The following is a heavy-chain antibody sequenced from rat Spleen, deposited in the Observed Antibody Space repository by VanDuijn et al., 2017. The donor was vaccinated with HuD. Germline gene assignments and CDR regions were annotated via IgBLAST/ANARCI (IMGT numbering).Heavy chain of an antibody. J-gene: IGHJ2*01. CDR1: GFSFSKYG. CDR2: ITPSGITT. Sequence: EVQLVESGGGLVQPGRSLKLSCAASGFSFSKYGMQWIRQTPTKGLEWVAAITPSGITTDYRDSVKGRFTISRDNAKSSLYLQMDSLRSEDTATYYCTTDSGRSLFDYWGQGVMVTVSS. V-gene: IGHV5-19*01. CDR3: TTDSGRSLFDY. D-gene: IGHD1-11*01.